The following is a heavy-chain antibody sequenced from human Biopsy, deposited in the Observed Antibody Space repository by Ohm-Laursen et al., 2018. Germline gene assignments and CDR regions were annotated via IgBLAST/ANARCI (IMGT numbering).Heavy chain of an antibody. J-gene: IGHJ2*01. CDR3: VREPKTGTAEAWYFDL. D-gene: IGHD3-9*01. CDR1: WASVQTSCFF. CDR2: ISYNERT. Sequence: PSPPLRVSWASVQTSCFFLGWVPQPPREGLRGDGYISYNERTHYNPSLTSRLAISFDTSNNRISLQLRSVSVADTAVYYCVREPKTGTAEAWYFDLWGRGSPVTVPS. V-gene: IGHV4-31*03.